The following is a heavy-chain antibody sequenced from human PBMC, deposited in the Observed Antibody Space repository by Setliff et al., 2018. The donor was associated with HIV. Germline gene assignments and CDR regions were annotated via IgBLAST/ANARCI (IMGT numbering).Heavy chain of an antibody. Sequence: SETLSLTCSVSGASVVSGGYYWSWIRQHPEKGLEWIGYIYYSGTTTYNPSLRSRVTISLDTSLNQFSLKVNSVTAADTAVYYCARVEWVNGPSVDFWGQGTLVTVSS. D-gene: IGHD2-21*01. CDR1: GASVVSGGYY. CDR3: ARVEWVNGPSVDF. CDR2: IYYSGTT. V-gene: IGHV4-31*03. J-gene: IGHJ4*02.